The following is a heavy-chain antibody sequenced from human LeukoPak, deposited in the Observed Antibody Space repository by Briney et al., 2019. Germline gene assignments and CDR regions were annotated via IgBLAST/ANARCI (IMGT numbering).Heavy chain of an antibody. D-gene: IGHD3-10*01. CDR2: ISFDESNK. CDR1: GFTFSNYA. V-gene: IGHV3-30*04. CDR3: ARGLYYYGSGSYPYYYYYMDV. Sequence: GGSLRLYCAASGFTFSNYAMHWLRQAPGKGLVWVAIISFDESNKYYADSVKGRFTISRDNSKNTMYLQMNSLRSEDTAVYYCARGLYYYGSGSYPYYYYYMDVWGKGTTVTISS. J-gene: IGHJ6*03.